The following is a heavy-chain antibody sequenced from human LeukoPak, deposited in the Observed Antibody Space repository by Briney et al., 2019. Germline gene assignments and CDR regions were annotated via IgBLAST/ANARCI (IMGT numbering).Heavy chain of an antibody. Sequence: GGSLRLSCAASGFTFSSYEMNWVRQAPGKGLEWASYISSSGSTIYYADSVKGRFTISRDNAKNSLYLQMNGLRAEDTAVYYCARDIASMVRGVIKSYYYYYYMDVWGKGTTVTVSS. D-gene: IGHD3-10*01. J-gene: IGHJ6*03. V-gene: IGHV3-48*03. CDR3: ARDIASMVRGVIKSYYYYYYMDV. CDR2: ISSSGSTI. CDR1: GFTFSSYE.